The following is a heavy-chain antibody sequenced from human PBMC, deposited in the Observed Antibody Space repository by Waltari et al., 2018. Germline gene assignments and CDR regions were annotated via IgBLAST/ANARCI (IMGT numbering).Heavy chain of an antibody. D-gene: IGHD3-3*01. CDR2: INPNRWDT. V-gene: IGHV1-2*06. J-gene: IGHJ4*02. CDR3: ARSGGGTTTFGVAE. CDR1: GYTFTDSF. Sequence: QVQLVQSGAEVKQSGASVKVACKASGYTFTDSFIPGVRQAPGPGLAWKGRINPNRWDTSHAKGFQGKVPMTGDTSITTAYMELNGLRSDDTAIYYCARSGGGTTTFGVAEWGQGSLVTVSS.